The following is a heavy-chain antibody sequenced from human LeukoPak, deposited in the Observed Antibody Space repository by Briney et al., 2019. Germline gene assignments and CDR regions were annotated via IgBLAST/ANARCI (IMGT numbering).Heavy chain of an antibody. D-gene: IGHD1-26*01. CDR3: ARDHYPDAFDI. CDR2: IYYSGST. V-gene: IGHV4-59*12. J-gene: IGHJ3*02. Sequence: SETLSLTCTVSGGSISSYYWSWIRQPPGKGLEWIGYIYYSGSTNYNPSLKSRVTISVDTSKNQFSLKLSSVTAADTAVYYCARDHYPDAFDIWGQGTMVTVSS. CDR1: GGSISSYY.